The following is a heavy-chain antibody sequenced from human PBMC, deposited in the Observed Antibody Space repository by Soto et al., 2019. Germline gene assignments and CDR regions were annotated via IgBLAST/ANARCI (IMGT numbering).Heavy chain of an antibody. V-gene: IGHV3-30-3*01. CDR3: ARDPLWGTAMVLWYFDL. D-gene: IGHD5-18*01. Sequence: QVQLVESGGGVVQPGRSLRLSCAASGFTFSSYAMHWVRQAPGKGLEWVAIISYDGSSKYYADSVKGQFTISRDNSKNTLYLQMNSLRAEDTAVYYCARDPLWGTAMVLWYFDLWGRGTLVTVSS. CDR1: GFTFSSYA. J-gene: IGHJ2*01. CDR2: ISYDGSSK.